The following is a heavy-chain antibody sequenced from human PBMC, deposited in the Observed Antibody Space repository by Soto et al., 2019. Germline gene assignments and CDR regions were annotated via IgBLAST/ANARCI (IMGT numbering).Heavy chain of an antibody. D-gene: IGHD1-26*01. CDR2: IFHSGST. V-gene: IGHV4-4*02. J-gene: IGHJ4*02. CDR1: GGSVSNSNW. Sequence: QVQLQESGPGPVKPSGILSVTCAVFGGSVSNSNWWTWVRQPPGKGLDWIGEIFHSGSTNYNSSLMGRVTISVDKANNQFSLKLSSVTAADTAVYYCAHRPIVGAAIWGQGTLVTVSS. CDR3: AHRPIVGAAI.